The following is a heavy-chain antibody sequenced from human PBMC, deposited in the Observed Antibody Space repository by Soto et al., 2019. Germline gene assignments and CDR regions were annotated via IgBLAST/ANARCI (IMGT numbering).Heavy chain of an antibody. Sequence: GGSLRLSCAASGFTFSSYAMSWVRQAPGKGLEWVSAISGSGGSTYYAGSVKGRFTISRDNSKNTLYLQMNSLRAEDTAVYYCAKDIAARPLYYYYYGMDVWGQGTTVTVSS. CDR3: AKDIAARPLYYYYYGMDV. CDR2: ISGSGGST. D-gene: IGHD6-6*01. CDR1: GFTFSSYA. V-gene: IGHV3-23*01. J-gene: IGHJ6*02.